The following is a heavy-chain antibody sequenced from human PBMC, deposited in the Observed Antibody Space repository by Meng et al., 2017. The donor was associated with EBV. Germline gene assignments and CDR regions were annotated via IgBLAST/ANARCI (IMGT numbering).Heavy chain of an antibody. CDR3: AKSRSSTPGVVDY. J-gene: IGHJ4*02. D-gene: IGHD3-10*01. CDR2: IYDGGTT. CDR1: GASVSGGTYH. Sequence: VQLQETDPVFGKPSETLSLTCTVSGASVSGGTYHWSWIRQPPGKELEWIGYIYDGGTTIYNPSLKSRVTILVDASKNQFSLKLSSVTTADTAVYYCAKSRSSTPGVVDYWGQGTLVTVSS. V-gene: IGHV4-61*01.